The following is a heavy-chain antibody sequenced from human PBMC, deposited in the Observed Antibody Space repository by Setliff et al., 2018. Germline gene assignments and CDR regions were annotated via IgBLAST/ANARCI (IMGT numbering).Heavy chain of an antibody. CDR1: GGSFSGYY. Sequence: SETLSLTCAVYGGSFSGYYWSWIRQPPGKGLEWIGEINHSGSTNYNPSLKSRVTISIDTSKNQFSLKLSSVTAADTAVYYCASLGMTTMMDWYFDLWGRGTLV. V-gene: IGHV4-34*01. CDR2: INHSGST. J-gene: IGHJ2*01. D-gene: IGHD4-4*01. CDR3: ASLGMTTMMDWYFDL.